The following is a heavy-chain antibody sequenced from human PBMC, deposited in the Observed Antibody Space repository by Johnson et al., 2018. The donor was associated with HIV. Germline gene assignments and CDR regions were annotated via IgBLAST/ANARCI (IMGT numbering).Heavy chain of an antibody. CDR2: ISYDGSNK. V-gene: IGHV3-30*03. J-gene: IGHJ3*02. CDR1: GFTFSSYG. D-gene: IGHD6-13*01. CDR3: ARARDRSSSRDAFDI. Sequence: VQLVESGGGVVQPGGSLRLSCAASGFTFSSYGMHWVRQAPGKGLEWVAVISYDGSNKYYADSAKGRFTISRDNSKNTLYLQMNTLGAEDTAVYYCARARDRSSSRDAFDIWGQGTIVTVSS.